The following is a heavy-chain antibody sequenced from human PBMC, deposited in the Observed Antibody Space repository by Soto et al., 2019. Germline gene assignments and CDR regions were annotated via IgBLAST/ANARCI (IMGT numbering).Heavy chain of an antibody. CDR2: INAGNGNT. J-gene: IGHJ1*01. Sequence: RASVKVSCKASGYTFTSYAMHWVRQAPGQRLEWMGWINAGNGNTKYSQKFQGRVTITRDTSASTAYMELSSLRSEDTAVYYCARASRYYYDSSGYYFRYWGQGTLVTVSS. CDR1: GYTFTSYA. V-gene: IGHV1-3*01. D-gene: IGHD3-22*01. CDR3: ARASRYYYDSSGYYFRY.